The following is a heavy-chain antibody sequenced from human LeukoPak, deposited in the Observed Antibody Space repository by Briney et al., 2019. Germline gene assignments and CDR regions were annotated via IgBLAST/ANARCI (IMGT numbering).Heavy chain of an antibody. CDR2: ISYDGSNK. D-gene: IGHD3-22*01. CDR1: GFTFSSYD. V-gene: IGHV3-30*18. Sequence: PGGSLRLSCAASGFTFSSYDRHWVRQAPGKGLEWMAVISYDGSNKYYADSVKGRFTISRDNSKNTLYLQMNSLRAEDTAVYYCAKGDTYYYDSSGYPDYWGQGTLVTVSS. CDR3: AKGDTYYYDSSGYPDY. J-gene: IGHJ4*02.